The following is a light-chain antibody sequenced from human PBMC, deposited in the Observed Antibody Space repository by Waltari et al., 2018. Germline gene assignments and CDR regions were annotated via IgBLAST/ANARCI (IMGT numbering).Light chain of an antibody. V-gene: IGLV6-57*03. CDR2: KDN. CDR3: QSIDDSYNDV. Sequence: FTQPHSVSGSAGQSVTTSCTRTSGSLDSEYVYWHQQRPGNAPTTVIYKDNQRPSGVPNRFSGSIDTSSNSASLAISGLKSEDEADYYCQSIDDSYNDVFGSGTKLTVL. J-gene: IGLJ6*01. CDR1: SGSLDSEY.